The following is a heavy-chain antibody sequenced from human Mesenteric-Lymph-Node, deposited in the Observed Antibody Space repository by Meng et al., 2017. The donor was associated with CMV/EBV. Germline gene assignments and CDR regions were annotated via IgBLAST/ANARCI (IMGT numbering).Heavy chain of an antibody. D-gene: IGHD6-6*01. J-gene: IGHJ4*02. CDR1: GGSISSSSYY. V-gene: IGHV4-39*07. CDR3: ARCGLQLRPYYFDY. CDR2: IYYSGST. Sequence: ETLSLTCTVSGGSISSSSYYWGWIRQSPGKGLEWIGNIYYSGSTYYNPSLKSRVTISVDTSKNQFSLKLSSVTAADTAVYYCARCGLQLRPYYFDYWGQGTLVTVSS.